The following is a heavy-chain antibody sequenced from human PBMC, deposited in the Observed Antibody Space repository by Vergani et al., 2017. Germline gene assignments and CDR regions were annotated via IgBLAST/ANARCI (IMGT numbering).Heavy chain of an antibody. J-gene: IGHJ3*02. CDR3: ARVDSSRYGGFDI. CDR1: GFTFSSYE. Sequence: VQLVESGGGLVQPGGSLRLSCAASGFTFSSYEMYWVRQAPGKGLEWVSYISSGGSTIYYADSVKGRFTISRDNAKNSLYLQMNSLRAEDTAVYYCARVDSSRYGGFDIWGQGTMVTVSS. CDR2: ISSGGSTI. D-gene: IGHD3-22*01. V-gene: IGHV3-48*03.